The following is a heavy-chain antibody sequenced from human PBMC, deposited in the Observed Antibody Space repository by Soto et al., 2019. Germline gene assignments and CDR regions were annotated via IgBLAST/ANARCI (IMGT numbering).Heavy chain of an antibody. V-gene: IGHV4-4*07. Sequence: SETLSLTCSVSGASISTQSWSWIRQPAGKGLEWIGHVSHIGSADYSPSLKGRVTMSVDTSKNQFSLNLSSVSAADTAVYYCARYYWSLRYFDLWGQGTLVTVSS. CDR3: ARYYWSLRYFDL. J-gene: IGHJ4*02. CDR1: GASISTQS. CDR2: VSHIGSA. D-gene: IGHD3-10*01.